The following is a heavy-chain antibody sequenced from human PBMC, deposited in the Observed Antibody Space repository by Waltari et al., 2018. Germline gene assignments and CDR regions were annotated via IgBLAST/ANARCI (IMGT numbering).Heavy chain of an antibody. CDR2: IIPIFGTA. CDR3: AGAFGYSSSWPTSDPFDP. CDR1: GGTFSSYA. D-gene: IGHD6-13*01. V-gene: IGHV1-69*14. J-gene: IGHJ5*02. Sequence: QVQLVQSGAEVKKPGSSVKVSCKASGGTFSSYAISWVRQAPGPGLEWMGGIIPIFGTANYAQKFQGRVTITADKSTSTAYMELSSLRSEDTAVYYCAGAFGYSSSWPTSDPFDPWGQGTLVTVSS.